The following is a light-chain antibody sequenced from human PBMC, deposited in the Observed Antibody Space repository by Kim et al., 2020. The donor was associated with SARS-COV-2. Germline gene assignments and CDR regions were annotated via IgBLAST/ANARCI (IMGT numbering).Light chain of an antibody. CDR1: QSISNW. Sequence: DIQMTQSPSTLSASVGDRVTITCRASQSISNWLAWYQQRPGKAPKLLMYKTSNLETGVPSTFSGSGSGTEFTLTISSLQPDDSATYYCQQYDIYPWTFGQGTKVDI. V-gene: IGKV1-5*03. CDR2: KTS. J-gene: IGKJ1*01. CDR3: QQYDIYPWT.